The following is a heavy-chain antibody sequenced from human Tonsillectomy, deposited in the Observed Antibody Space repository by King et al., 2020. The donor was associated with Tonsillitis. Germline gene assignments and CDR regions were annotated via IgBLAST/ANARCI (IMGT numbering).Heavy chain of an antibody. CDR1: GFTFSSFA. CDR3: AKLLRSGYHLYYMDV. CDR2: ISGSAGGT. D-gene: IGHD3-3*01. J-gene: IGHJ6*03. Sequence: VQLVESGGGLVQPGGSLRLSCAASGFTFSSFAMTWVRQAPGRGREWVSLISGSAGGTSYADSANGRFTISRDNSKNTLDLQVNGLRAEDTAVYYCAKLLRSGYHLYYMDVWGKGTTVTVSS. V-gene: IGHV3-23*04.